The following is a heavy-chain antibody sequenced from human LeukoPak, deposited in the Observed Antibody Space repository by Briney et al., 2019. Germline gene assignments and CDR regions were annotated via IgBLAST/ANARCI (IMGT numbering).Heavy chain of an antibody. J-gene: IGHJ5*02. CDR3: ARTGDSSGWYAWFAP. D-gene: IGHD6-19*01. CDR1: GYTFTSYY. V-gene: IGHV1-46*01. CDR2: INPSGGST. Sequence: GASVKVSCKASGYTFTSYYMHWVRQAPGQGLEWMGIINPSGGSTSYAQKFQGRVTMTRDTSTRTVYMELSSLRSEDTAVYYCARTGDSSGWYAWFAPWGQGTLVTVSS.